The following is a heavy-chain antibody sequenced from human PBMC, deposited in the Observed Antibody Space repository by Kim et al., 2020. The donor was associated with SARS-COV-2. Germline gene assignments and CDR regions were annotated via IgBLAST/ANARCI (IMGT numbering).Heavy chain of an antibody. Sequence: PSLKSRVTISVDTSKNQFSLKLSSVTAADTAVYYCAREGYSYGLGWFDPWGQGTLVTVSS. J-gene: IGHJ5*02. CDR3: AREGYSYGLGWFDP. D-gene: IGHD5-18*01. V-gene: IGHV4-59*01.